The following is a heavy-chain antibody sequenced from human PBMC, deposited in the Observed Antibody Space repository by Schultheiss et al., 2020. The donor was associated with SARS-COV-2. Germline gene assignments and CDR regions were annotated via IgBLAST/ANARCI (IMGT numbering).Heavy chain of an antibody. Sequence: SETLSLTCTVSGGSISSGGYYWSWIRQHPGKGLEWIGEINHSGSTNYNPSLKSRVTISVDTSKNQFSLKLSSVTAADTAVYYCARGPQLNYYGMDVWGQGTTVTVSS. D-gene: IGHD3-10*01. CDR3: ARGPQLNYYGMDV. J-gene: IGHJ6*02. V-gene: IGHV4-61*08. CDR1: GGSISSGGYY. CDR2: INHSGST.